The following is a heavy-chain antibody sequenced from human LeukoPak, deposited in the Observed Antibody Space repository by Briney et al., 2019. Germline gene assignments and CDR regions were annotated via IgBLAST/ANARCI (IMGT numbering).Heavy chain of an antibody. D-gene: IGHD6-19*01. V-gene: IGHV3-66*01. CDR3: AKERNLEIAVAGTIFDY. Sequence: GGSLRLSCAASGFTVNSYYMGWVRQAPGKGLEWVSVIYSGGDTYYADSVKGRFTISRDNSKNMIYLEMSSLKAEDTAVYYCAKERNLEIAVAGTIFDYWGQGTLVTVSS. J-gene: IGHJ4*02. CDR1: GFTVNSYY. CDR2: IYSGGDT.